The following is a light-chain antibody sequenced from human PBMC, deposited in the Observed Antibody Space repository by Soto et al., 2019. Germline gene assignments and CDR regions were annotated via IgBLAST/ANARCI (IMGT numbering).Light chain of an antibody. V-gene: IGLV2-23*02. CDR3: CSYAGSSFYV. CDR1: SSDVGYYNL. Sequence: QSVLTQPASVSGSPGESITISCTGTSSDVGYYNLVSWYQQHPGKAPKLMIYDVRKRPSGVSDRFSGSKSGNTASLTISGLQAEDEADYYCCSYAGSSFYVFGTGTKVTVL. J-gene: IGLJ1*01. CDR2: DVR.